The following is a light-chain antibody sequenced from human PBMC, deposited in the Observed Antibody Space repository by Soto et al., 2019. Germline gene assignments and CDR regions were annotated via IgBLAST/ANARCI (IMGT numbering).Light chain of an antibody. Sequence: QSVLTQPPSASGTPGQRVTISCSGSSSNIGSNTVNWYQQLPGTAPKLLIYSNNQRPSGVPDRFSGSKSGTSASLAISGRQSEDEADYYCAAGDDSLNGLYFFGTGTKVTVL. CDR3: AAGDDSLNGLYF. J-gene: IGLJ1*01. CDR1: SSNIGSNT. CDR2: SNN. V-gene: IGLV1-44*01.